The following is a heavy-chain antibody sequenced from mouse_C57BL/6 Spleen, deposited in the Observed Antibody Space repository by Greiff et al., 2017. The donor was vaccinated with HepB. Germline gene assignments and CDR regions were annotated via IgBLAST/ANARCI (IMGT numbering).Heavy chain of an antibody. V-gene: IGHV14-4*01. CDR2: IDPENGDT. CDR3: TTYLLWGDY. D-gene: IGHD2-10*01. CDR1: GFNIKDDY. J-gene: IGHJ2*01. Sequence: EVQLQQSGAELVRPGASVKLSCTASGFNIKDDYMHWVKQRPEQGLEWIGWIDPENGDTEYAPKFQGKATITADTSSNTAYLQLSSLTSEDTAVYYCTTYLLWGDYWGQGTTLTVSS.